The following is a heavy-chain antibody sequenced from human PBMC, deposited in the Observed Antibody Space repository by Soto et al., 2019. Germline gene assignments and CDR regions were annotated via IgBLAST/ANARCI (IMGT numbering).Heavy chain of an antibody. V-gene: IGHV4-4*07. Sequence: SETLSLTCTVSGGSIIGYYWSCIRQHAGKGLEWIGRIYSDGSTNYNPSLKSRVTMSVDTSKNQFSLKLTSMTAADTAMYYCARMRAAGTFDYWGQGTLVTVSS. J-gene: IGHJ4*02. D-gene: IGHD6-13*01. CDR1: GGSIIGYY. CDR3: ARMRAAGTFDY. CDR2: IYSDGST.